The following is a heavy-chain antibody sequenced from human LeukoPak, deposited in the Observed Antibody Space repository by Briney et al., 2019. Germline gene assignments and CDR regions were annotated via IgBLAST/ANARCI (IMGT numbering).Heavy chain of an antibody. V-gene: IGHV3-64D*09. J-gene: IGHJ4*02. CDR3: VKSGIAVSGTDY. CDR1: GFTFSSYA. D-gene: IGHD6-19*01. Sequence: GGSLRLFCSASGFTFSSYAMHWVRQAPGKGLEYVSAITSKGGSTYYADSVKGRFTISRDNSKNTLYLQMSSLRAEDTAVYYCVKSGIAVSGTDYWGQGTLVTVSS. CDR2: ITSKGGST.